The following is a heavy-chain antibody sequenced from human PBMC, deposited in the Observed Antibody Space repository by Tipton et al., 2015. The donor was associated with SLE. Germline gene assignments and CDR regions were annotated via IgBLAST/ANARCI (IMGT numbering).Heavy chain of an antibody. D-gene: IGHD3-16*01. J-gene: IGHJ6*02. CDR1: AFTVSSNY. Sequence: GSLRLSCAASAFTVSSNYMTWVRQAPGKGLEWVSIIYSDSRTYYSDSVKGRFIISRDNSKDMLYLEMNSLRREDTAVYYCAREGTTSMITWYAMDVWGPGTTVTVSS. V-gene: IGHV3-66*02. CDR2: IYSDSRT. CDR3: AREGTTSMITWYAMDV.